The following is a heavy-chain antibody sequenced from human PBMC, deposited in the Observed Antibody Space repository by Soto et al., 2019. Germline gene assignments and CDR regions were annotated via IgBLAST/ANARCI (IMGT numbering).Heavy chain of an antibody. CDR2: IWYDGSNN. V-gene: IGHV3-33*01. Sequence: PGGSLSLSCAASGFTFSSYGMHWVRQAPGKGLEWVAVIWYDGSNNYYAVSVKGRFTISRDNSINTLYLQMNSLRAEDTALYYCARDHCSGGSCYAMYKYWGQGTLVTVSS. CDR3: ARDHCSGGSCYAMYKY. CDR1: GFTFSSYG. J-gene: IGHJ4*02. D-gene: IGHD2-15*01.